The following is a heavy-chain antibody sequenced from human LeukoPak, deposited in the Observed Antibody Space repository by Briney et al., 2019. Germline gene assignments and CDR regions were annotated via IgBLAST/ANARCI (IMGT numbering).Heavy chain of an antibody. Sequence: PGGSLRLSCAASGFTFSSYSMSWVRQAPGKGLEWVSFISSSSSYIYYADSVKGRFTISRDNAKNSVYLQMNSLRAEDTAVFYCARDGYDGDNSYKNDWGQGTLVTVSS. D-gene: IGHD4-17*01. CDR2: ISSSSSYI. CDR1: GFTFSSYS. V-gene: IGHV3-21*01. J-gene: IGHJ4*02. CDR3: ARDGYDGDNSYKND.